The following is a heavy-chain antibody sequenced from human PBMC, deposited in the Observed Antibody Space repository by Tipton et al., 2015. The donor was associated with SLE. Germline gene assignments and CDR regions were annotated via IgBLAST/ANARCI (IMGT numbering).Heavy chain of an antibody. J-gene: IGHJ4*02. Sequence: QSGAEVKKAGESLKISCKGFGYSFPDYWIGWGRQMPGKGLEWMGIIYPRDSDTRYSPSFKGQVTISVDKSISTAYLQWSSLKASDTAMYYCTKHGDNFRCGYWGQGTLVTVSS. V-gene: IGHV5-51*01. D-gene: IGHD5-24*01. CDR1: GYSFPDYW. CDR3: TKHGDNFRCGY. CDR2: IYPRDSDT.